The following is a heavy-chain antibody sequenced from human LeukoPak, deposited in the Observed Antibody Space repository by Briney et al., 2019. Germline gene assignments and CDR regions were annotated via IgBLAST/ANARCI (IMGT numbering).Heavy chain of an antibody. D-gene: IGHD3-10*01. CDR2: FFYSGST. V-gene: IGHV4-59*01. Sequence: SETLSLTCTVSGGSISSYYWSWIRQPPGKGLEWIGIFFYSGSTNYNPSLKSRVTISVDTSKNQFSLKLSSVTAADTAVYYCARVGVYYGSGSYGYYFDYWGQGTLVTVSS. CDR1: GGSISSYY. CDR3: ARVGVYYGSGSYGYYFDY. J-gene: IGHJ4*02.